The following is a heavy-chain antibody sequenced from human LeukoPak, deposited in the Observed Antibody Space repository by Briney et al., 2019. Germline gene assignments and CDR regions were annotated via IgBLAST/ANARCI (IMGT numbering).Heavy chain of an antibody. CDR2: INPTNGFA. J-gene: IGHJ5*02. Sequence: GASVKVSCKASGYTLTDHYMHWLRQTRGHGLEWMGWINPTNGFAVYGQAFRGRVTMTRDTSISTVYMELTNLRSDDTGVYYCAKEGYSNGPDPWGPGSLVTVSS. V-gene: IGHV1-2*02. CDR3: AKEGYSNGPDP. CDR1: GYTLTDHY. D-gene: IGHD5-12*01.